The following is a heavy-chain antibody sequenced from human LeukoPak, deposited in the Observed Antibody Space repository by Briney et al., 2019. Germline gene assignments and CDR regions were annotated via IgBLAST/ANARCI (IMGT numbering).Heavy chain of an antibody. CDR3: ARFTIFGVVTPTDYYYYGMDV. J-gene: IGHJ6*02. V-gene: IGHV1-18*01. Sequence: GESLQISCKASGYTFTSYGISWVRQAPGQGLEWMGWISAYNGNTNYAQKLQGRVTMTTDTSTSTAYMELRSLRSDDTAVYYCARFTIFGVVTPTDYYYYGMDVWGQGTTVTVSS. CDR2: ISAYNGNT. D-gene: IGHD3-3*01. CDR1: GYTFTSYG.